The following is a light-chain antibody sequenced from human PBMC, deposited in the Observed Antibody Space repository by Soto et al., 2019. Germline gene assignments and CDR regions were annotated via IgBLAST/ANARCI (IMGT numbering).Light chain of an antibody. V-gene: IGKV1-5*01. Sequence: DIQMTQFPSTLSASVGDRVTITCRASQTTNTWLAWYQQKPGTAPKLLIYDASSLEGGVPSRFSASGSGTEFTLTISSLQPDDLATYYCQQYISSPYTFGQRTKVEIK. J-gene: IGKJ2*01. CDR3: QQYISSPYT. CDR1: QTTNTW. CDR2: DAS.